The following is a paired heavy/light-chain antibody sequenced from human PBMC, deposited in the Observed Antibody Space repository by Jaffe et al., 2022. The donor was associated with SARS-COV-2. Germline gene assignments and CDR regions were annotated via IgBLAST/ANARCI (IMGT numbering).Heavy chain of an antibody. CDR3: ARSVPYSGNWYRYYGMDV. Sequence: QVQLQESGPGLVKPSGTLSLTCTVSGDSISSTNWWSWVRQPPGKGLEWIGEIYHNENTNSNPSLKSRVTISVDKSKNQFSLKLSSVTAADTAVYYCARSVPYSGNWYRYYGMDVWGQGTTVTVSS. D-gene: IGHD6-13*01. CDR2: IYHNENT. CDR1: GDSISSTNW. J-gene: IGHJ6*02. V-gene: IGHV4-4*02.
Light chain of an antibody. V-gene: IGLV2-14*01. J-gene: IGLJ2*01. CDR2: EVS. Sequence: QSALTQPASVSGSPGQSITISCTGTSSDVGGYYYVSWYQQHPGKAPKLMIYEVSNRPSGVPDRFSGSKSGNTASLTISGLQAEDEADYYCGSYTSSSTHVVFGGGTKLTVL. CDR1: SSDVGGYYY. CDR3: GSYTSSSTHVV.